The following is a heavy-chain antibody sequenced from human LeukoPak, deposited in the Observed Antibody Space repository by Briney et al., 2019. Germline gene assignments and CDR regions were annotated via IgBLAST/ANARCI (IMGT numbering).Heavy chain of an antibody. V-gene: IGHV4-59*08. Sequence: SETLSLTCTVSGGSISSYYWSWIRQPPGKGLEWIGYIYYSGSTDYNPSLKSRVTISGDTSKNQFSLKLSSLTAADTAMYYCARRKYSSGGGFDYWGQGTLVTVSS. CDR2: IYYSGST. D-gene: IGHD6-19*01. CDR1: GGSISSYY. J-gene: IGHJ4*02. CDR3: ARRKYSSGGGFDY.